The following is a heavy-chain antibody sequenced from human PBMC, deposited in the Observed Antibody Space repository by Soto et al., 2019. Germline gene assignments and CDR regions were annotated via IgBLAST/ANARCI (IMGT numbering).Heavy chain of an antibody. V-gene: IGHV1-46*01. Sequence: ASVKVSCKASGYTFTSYYMHWVRPAPGQGLEWMGIINPSGGSTSYAQKFQGRVTMTRDTSTSTVYMELSSLRSEDTAVYYCARDHGGYSYGWGSHLGYWGQGXLVTVYS. CDR2: INPSGGST. CDR1: GYTFTSYY. CDR3: ARDHGGYSYGWGSHLGY. D-gene: IGHD5-18*01. J-gene: IGHJ4*02.